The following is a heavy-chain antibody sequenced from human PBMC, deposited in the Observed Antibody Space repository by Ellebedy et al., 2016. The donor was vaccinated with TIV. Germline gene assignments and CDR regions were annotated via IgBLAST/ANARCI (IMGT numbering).Heavy chain of an antibody. CDR1: GGTFSSYA. CDR3: ARDRLSEVLNGGLGVNQLLAPYYMDV. D-gene: IGHD2-2*01. V-gene: IGHV1-69*13. Sequence: SVKVSCXASGGTFSSYAISWVRQAPGQGLVWMGGIIPIFGSANYAQKFQGRVTIIADESTSTAYMELSSLRSEDTAVYYCARDRLSEVLNGGLGVNQLLAPYYMDVWGKGTTVTVSS. J-gene: IGHJ6*03. CDR2: IIPIFGSA.